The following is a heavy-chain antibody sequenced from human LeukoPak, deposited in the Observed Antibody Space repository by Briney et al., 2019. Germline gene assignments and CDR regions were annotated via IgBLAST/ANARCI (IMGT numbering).Heavy chain of an antibody. D-gene: IGHD5-24*01. J-gene: IGHJ4*02. Sequence: ASVKVSFKSSVYTFVNHVINWVRQAPGQGLEGMGWISPYNGNTNYAQTLQGRVAMTIDTSTTTAYMELRSLRSDDTAVYYCARDGGYNPFDYWGQGTLVTVSS. V-gene: IGHV1-18*01. CDR2: ISPYNGNT. CDR1: VYTFVNHV. CDR3: ARDGGYNPFDY.